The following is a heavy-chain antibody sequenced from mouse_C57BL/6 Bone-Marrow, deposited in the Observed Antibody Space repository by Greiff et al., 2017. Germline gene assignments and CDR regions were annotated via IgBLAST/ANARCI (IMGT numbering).Heavy chain of an antibody. CDR2: IYPGDGDT. CDR3: ARCSFAY. Sequence: VQLQQSGPELVKPGASVKISCKASGFAFSSSWMNWVKQRPGKGLEWIGRIYPGDGDTNYNGKFKGKATLTADKSSSTAYMQLRSLPSEDCAVYVCARCSFAYWGEGTLVTVSA. CDR1: GFAFSSSW. J-gene: IGHJ3*01. V-gene: IGHV1-82*01.